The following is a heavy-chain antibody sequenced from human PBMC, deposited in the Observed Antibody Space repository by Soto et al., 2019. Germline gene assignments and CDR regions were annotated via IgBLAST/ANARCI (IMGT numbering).Heavy chain of an antibody. D-gene: IGHD1-26*01. CDR1: GITVSSNY. CDR2: IYSGGST. CDR3: ARDHNWDTAYFDL. Sequence: EVQLVESGGGLIQPGGSMRLSCAASGITVSSNYMSWVRQAPGKGLEWVSIIYSGGSTYYGDSVKGRFIISRDNSKNTVFLQMNSLRAEDTAVYYCARDHNWDTAYFDLWGRGTLVTVSS. J-gene: IGHJ2*01. V-gene: IGHV3-53*01.